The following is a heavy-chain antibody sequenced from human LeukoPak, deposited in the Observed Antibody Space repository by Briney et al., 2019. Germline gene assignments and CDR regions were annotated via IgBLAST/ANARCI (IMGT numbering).Heavy chain of an antibody. CDR3: ARGIYHYGMDV. V-gene: IGHV3-30-3*01. D-gene: IGHD3-10*01. Sequence: GGSLRLSFAASVFIFSRYAKHGVRQAPAKGLEWVAVISYDGSNKYYADSVKDRFTISRDNSKNTLYLQMSSLRAEDTAVYYCARGIYHYGMDVWGQGTTVTVSS. CDR2: ISYDGSNK. CDR1: VFIFSRYA. J-gene: IGHJ6*02.